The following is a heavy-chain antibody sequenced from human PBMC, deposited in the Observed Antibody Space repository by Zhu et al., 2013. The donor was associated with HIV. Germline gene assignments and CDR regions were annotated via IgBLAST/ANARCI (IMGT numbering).Heavy chain of an antibody. Sequence: QVQLQESGPGLVKPSETLSLTCAVSGDSISSRAYSWSWIRQPPGKGLEWIGSIFYSGSTKTNPSLRSRVTISVDTSKNQFSLRLTSVTAADTAVYYCASHFSSARENDFWGQGNLVTVSS. CDR3: ASHFSSARENDF. D-gene: IGHD6-19*01. CDR2: IFYSGST. CDR1: GDSISSRAYS. J-gene: IGHJ4*02. V-gene: IGHV4-61*08.